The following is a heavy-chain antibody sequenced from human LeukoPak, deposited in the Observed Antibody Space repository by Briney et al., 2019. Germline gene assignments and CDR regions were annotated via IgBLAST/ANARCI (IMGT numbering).Heavy chain of an antibody. CDR3: AREVVSRISSWYYFDY. CDR1: GDSVSSNSAA. D-gene: IGHD6-13*01. J-gene: IGHJ4*02. Sequence: SQTLSLTCAISGDSVSSNSAAWNWIRQSPSRGLEWLGRTCYRSKWYNDYAVSVKSRITINPDTSNNQFSLQLNSVTPEDTAVYYCAREVVSRISSWYYFDYWGQGTLVTVSS. V-gene: IGHV6-1*01. CDR2: TCYRSKWYN.